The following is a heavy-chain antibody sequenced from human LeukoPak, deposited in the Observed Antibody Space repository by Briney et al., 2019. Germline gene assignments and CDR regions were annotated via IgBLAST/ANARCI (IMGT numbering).Heavy chain of an antibody. D-gene: IGHD3-22*01. Sequence: GGSLRLSCAASGFTFSSYAMSSVRQAPGKGLVWVSLIKSDGSKNYADSVKGRFTISRDNAKNTVSLQMNSLRAEDTGVYYCARAPAEIGGYYPEYFRHWGQGTLVTVSS. V-gene: IGHV3-74*01. CDR3: ARAPAEIGGYYPEYFRH. CDR1: GFTFSSYA. CDR2: IKSDGSK. J-gene: IGHJ1*01.